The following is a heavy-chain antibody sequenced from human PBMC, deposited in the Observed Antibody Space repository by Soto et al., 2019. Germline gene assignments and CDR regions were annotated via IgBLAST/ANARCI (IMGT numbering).Heavy chain of an antibody. J-gene: IGHJ5*02. V-gene: IGHV4-38-2*02. Sequence: SETLSLTCTVSGYSISNGYFWGWIRQSPGKGLEWIGSMYDSDNTYYNPSLKSRVTISLDTSKNQFSLKLSSVTAAGTGVYYCARGGYSSGSNWFDAWGQGRVVSVSS. CDR1: GYSISNGYF. CDR3: ARGGYSSGSNWFDA. D-gene: IGHD6-19*01. CDR2: MYDSDNT.